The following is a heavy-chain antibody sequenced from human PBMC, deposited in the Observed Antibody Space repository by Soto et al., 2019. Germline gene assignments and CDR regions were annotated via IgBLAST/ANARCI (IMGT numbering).Heavy chain of an antibody. CDR3: ARDTVLTGMFDL. D-gene: IGHD4-17*01. CDR2: VYYTGTT. CDR1: GGSIGSYH. V-gene: IGHV4-59*01. J-gene: IGHJ5*02. Sequence: SETLSLTCTVSGGSIGSYHWSWVRQPPGKGLEWIASVYYTGTTNYNPSLGSRVTISIDAPENQISPKLTSVTAADTAFYYCARDTVLTGMFDLWGQGTLVTVSS.